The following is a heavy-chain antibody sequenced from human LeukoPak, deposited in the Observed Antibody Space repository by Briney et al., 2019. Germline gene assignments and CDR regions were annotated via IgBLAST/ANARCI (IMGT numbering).Heavy chain of an antibody. CDR2: IHYSGTS. Sequence: SETLSLTCTVSGGSISSYYWSWIRQPPGKGLEWIGYIHYSGTSNYNPSLKSRVTISVDTSKNQFSLKLNSVTAADTAVYYCARGAFNILTGYYVPHWGQGTLVTVSS. D-gene: IGHD3-9*01. CDR3: ARGAFNILTGYYVPH. V-gene: IGHV4-59*08. CDR1: GGSISSYY. J-gene: IGHJ4*02.